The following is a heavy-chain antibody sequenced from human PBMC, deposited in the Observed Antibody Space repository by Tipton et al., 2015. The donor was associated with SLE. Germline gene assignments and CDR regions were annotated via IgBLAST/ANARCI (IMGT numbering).Heavy chain of an antibody. CDR1: GGSVSSGSYY. V-gene: IGHV4-61*01. D-gene: IGHD6-13*01. CDR3: AAQRADSSSYDAFDI. J-gene: IGHJ3*02. Sequence: LRLSCTVSGGSVSSGSYYWSWIRQPPGKGLEWIGYIYYSGSTNYNPSLKSRVTISVDTSKNQFSLKLSSVTAADTAVYYCAAQRADSSSYDAFDIWGQGTMVTVSS. CDR2: IYYSGST.